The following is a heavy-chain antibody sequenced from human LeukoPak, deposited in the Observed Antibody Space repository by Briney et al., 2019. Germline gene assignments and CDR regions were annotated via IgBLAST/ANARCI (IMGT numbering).Heavy chain of an antibody. CDR1: GYSFTGHW. CDR3: AGARGATYFDY. V-gene: IGHV5-51*01. J-gene: IGHJ4*02. Sequence: GESLKISCKGSGYSFTGHWVGWVRQMPGKGLEWMGIIFPGDSDTRYSPSFQGQVTISVDKSINTAYLQWRSLKAADTAMYYCAGARGATYFDYWGQGTLVSVSS. D-gene: IGHD1-26*01. CDR2: IFPGDSDT.